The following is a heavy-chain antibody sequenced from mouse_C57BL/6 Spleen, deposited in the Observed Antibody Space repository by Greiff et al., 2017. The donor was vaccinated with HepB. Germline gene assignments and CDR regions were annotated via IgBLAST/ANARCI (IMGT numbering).Heavy chain of an antibody. CDR2: IYPGDGDT. D-gene: IGHD3-2*02. CDR1: GYAFSSSW. V-gene: IGHV1-82*01. Sequence: QVQLKQSGPELVKPGASVKISCKASGYAFSSSWMNWVKQRPGKGLEWIGRIYPGDGDTNYNGKFKGKATLTADKSSSTAYMQLSSLTSEDSAVYFCARPKTAQATCQFAYWGQGTLVTVSA. CDR3: ARPKTAQATCQFAY. J-gene: IGHJ3*01.